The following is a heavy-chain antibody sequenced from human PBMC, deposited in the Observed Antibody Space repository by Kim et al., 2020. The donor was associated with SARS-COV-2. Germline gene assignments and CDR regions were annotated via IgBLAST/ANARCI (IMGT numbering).Heavy chain of an antibody. J-gene: IGHJ4*02. V-gene: IGHV3-48*02. CDR3: ARVRGGANDY. D-gene: IGHD3-16*01. CDR2: STI. Sequence: STIDSAASFKGRCTTSRDNAKNSLYRQMNSLREEDTAVYYCARVRGGANDYWGQGTLVTVSS.